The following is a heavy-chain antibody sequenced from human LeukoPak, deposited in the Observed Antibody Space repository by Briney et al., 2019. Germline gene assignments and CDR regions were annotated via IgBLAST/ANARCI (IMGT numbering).Heavy chain of an antibody. CDR3: ARDRRAVAGIFDY. CDR2: ISYDGSNK. V-gene: IGHV3-30-3*01. D-gene: IGHD6-19*01. Sequence: GGSLRLSCAASGFTFSSYAMHWVRQAPGKGLEWVAVISYDGSNKYYADSVKGRFTISRDNAKNSLYLQMNSLRAEDTAVYYCARDRRAVAGIFDYWGQGTLVTVSS. J-gene: IGHJ4*02. CDR1: GFTFSSYA.